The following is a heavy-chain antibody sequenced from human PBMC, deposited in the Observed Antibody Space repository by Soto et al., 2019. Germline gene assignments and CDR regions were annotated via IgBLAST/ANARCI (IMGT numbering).Heavy chain of an antibody. CDR2: ISGSGGST. Sequence: PGGSLRLSCAASGFTFSSYAMSWVRQAPGKGLEWVSAISGSGGSTYYADSVKGRFTISRDNSKNTLYLQMNSLRAEDTAVYYCVRAGHVFDVHYYGMDLWGQGTTVTVSS. CDR1: GFTFSSYA. V-gene: IGHV3-23*01. D-gene: IGHD3-10*01. J-gene: IGHJ6*02. CDR3: VRAGHVFDVHYYGMDL.